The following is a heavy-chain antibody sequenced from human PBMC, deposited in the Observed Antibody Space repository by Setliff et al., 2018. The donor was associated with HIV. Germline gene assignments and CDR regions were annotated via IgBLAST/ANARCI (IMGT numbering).Heavy chain of an antibody. D-gene: IGHD3-22*01. CDR3: ARVSGTYDDRLDP. CDR1: GGSFSGYY. J-gene: IGHJ5*02. V-gene: IGHV4-34*01. Sequence: PSETLSLTCAVYGGSFSGYYWSWIRQPPGKGREWIGEINHSGSTNYNPSLKSRVTISVDTSKNQFSLKLSSVTAADSAVYFCARVSGTYDDRLDPWGPGTLVTVSS. CDR2: INHSGST.